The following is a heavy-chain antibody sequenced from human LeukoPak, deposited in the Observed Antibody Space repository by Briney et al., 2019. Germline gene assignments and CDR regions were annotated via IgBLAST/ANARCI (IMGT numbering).Heavy chain of an antibody. J-gene: IGHJ4*02. Sequence: GTSLRLSCATSGFTFSHYGMHWVRQAPGKGLEGVAVIWSDGSNRYYGDPVKGRFTISRDNFQRTVYLQMNSLRAEDTAVYYCAKDAQRGFDYSNSLDNWGQGTLVTVSS. CDR3: AKDAQRGFDYSNSLDN. CDR2: IWSDGSNR. CDR1: GFTFSHYG. D-gene: IGHD4-11*01. V-gene: IGHV3-33*06.